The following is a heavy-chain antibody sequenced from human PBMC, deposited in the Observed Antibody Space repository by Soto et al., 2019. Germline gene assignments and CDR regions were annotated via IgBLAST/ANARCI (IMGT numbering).Heavy chain of an antibody. Sequence: SETLSLTCTVSGGSITSHNWNWLRQPPGKALEWIGYVYNSGSTNYNPSLKSRVTISVDTSKNQFSLKVNSVTAADTAVYYCARDWDGYNNWFDPWGQGTLVTVSS. D-gene: IGHD5-12*01. CDR3: ARDWDGYNNWFDP. J-gene: IGHJ5*02. CDR2: VYNSGST. V-gene: IGHV4-59*11. CDR1: GGSITSHN.